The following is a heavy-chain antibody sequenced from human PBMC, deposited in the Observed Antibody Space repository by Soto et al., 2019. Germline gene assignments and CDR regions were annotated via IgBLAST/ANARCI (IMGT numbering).Heavy chain of an antibody. CDR3: ARGGRSYDFWSGYPFYNYYYYGMDV. D-gene: IGHD3-3*01. CDR2: INHSGST. J-gene: IGHJ6*02. Sequence: LSLTCAVYGGSFSGYYWSWIRQPPGKGLEWIGEINHSGSTNYNPSLKSRVTISVDTSKNQFSLKLSSVTAADTAVYYCARGGRSYDFWSGYPFYNYYYYGMDVWGPGTTVTVSS. V-gene: IGHV4-34*01. CDR1: GGSFSGYY.